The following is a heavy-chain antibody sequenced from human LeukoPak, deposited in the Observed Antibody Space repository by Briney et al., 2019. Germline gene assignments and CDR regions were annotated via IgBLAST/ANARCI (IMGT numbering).Heavy chain of an antibody. CDR2: ISSSGSTI. CDR3: TVGSYYYDSSGYYAELNDY. V-gene: IGHV3-11*04. CDR1: GFTFSDYY. J-gene: IGHJ4*02. D-gene: IGHD3-22*01. Sequence: PGGSLRLSCAASGFTFSDYYMSWIRQAPGKGLEWVSYISSSGSTIYYADSVKGRFTISRDNAKNSPYLQMNSLRAEDTAVYYCTVGSYYYDSSGYYAELNDYWGQGTLVTVSS.